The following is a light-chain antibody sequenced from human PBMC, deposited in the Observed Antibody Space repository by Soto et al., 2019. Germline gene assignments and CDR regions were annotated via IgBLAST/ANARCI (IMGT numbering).Light chain of an antibody. CDR3: LQDYNYPRT. J-gene: IGKJ1*01. Sequence: AIQMTQSPSSLSASVGDRVPITCRASQSISSYLNWYQQKPGKAPKLLIYAASSLQSGVPSRFSGSGSGTDFTLTISSLQPEDFATYYCLQDYNYPRTFGQGTKVDTK. V-gene: IGKV1-6*01. CDR2: AAS. CDR1: QSISSY.